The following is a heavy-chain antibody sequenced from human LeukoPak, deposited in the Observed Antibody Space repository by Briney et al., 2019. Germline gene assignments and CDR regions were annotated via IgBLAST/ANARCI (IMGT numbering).Heavy chain of an antibody. CDR3: ASQVRGVPYYYFMDV. D-gene: IGHD3-10*01. V-gene: IGHV4-59*01. Sequence: PSETLSLTCTVSGGSISSYYWSWIRQPPGKGLEWIGYIHYSGSTNYNPSRKSRVTISVDTSKNQFSLKLSSVTAADTAVYYCASQVRGVPYYYFMDVWGKGTTVTVSS. CDR2: IHYSGST. J-gene: IGHJ6*03. CDR1: GGSISSYY.